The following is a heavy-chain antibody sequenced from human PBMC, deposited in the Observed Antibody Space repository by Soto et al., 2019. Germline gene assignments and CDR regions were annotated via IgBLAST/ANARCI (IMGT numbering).Heavy chain of an antibody. CDR2: IKQDGSER. Sequence: PGGSLRLSCAASGFTFSSYWMSWVRQAPGKGLEWVANIKQDGSERYYVDSVNGRFTISRDNAKNSLYVQMNSLRAEDTAVYYCAREKRANGYFDYWGQGTLVTVSS. J-gene: IGHJ4*02. D-gene: IGHD6-25*01. CDR3: AREKRANGYFDY. V-gene: IGHV3-7*01. CDR1: GFTFSSYW.